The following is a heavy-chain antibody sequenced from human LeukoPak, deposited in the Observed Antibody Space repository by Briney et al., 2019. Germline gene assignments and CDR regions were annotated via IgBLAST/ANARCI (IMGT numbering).Heavy chain of an antibody. J-gene: IGHJ3*02. Sequence: SETLSLTCTVSGGSISSSSYYWGWIRQPPGKGLEWIGSIYYSGSTYYNPSLKSRVTISVDTSKNQFSLKLSSVTAADTAVYYCAREQTAALDAFDIWGQGTMVTVSS. CDR1: GGSISSSSYY. CDR2: IYYSGST. D-gene: IGHD2-2*01. V-gene: IGHV4-39*01. CDR3: AREQTAALDAFDI.